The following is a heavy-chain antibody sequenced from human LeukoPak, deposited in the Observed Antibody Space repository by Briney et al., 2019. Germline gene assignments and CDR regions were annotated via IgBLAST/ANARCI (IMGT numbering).Heavy chain of an antibody. CDR1: GYTFTSYA. CDR2: INAGNGNT. D-gene: IGHD6-13*01. V-gene: IGHV1-3*01. CDR3: ARDPRVAAAVDFDY. Sequence: ASVKVSCKASGYTFTSYAMHWVRQAPGQRLEWMGWINAGNGNTKYSQKFQGRVTITRDTSASTAYMELSSLRSEDTAVYYCARDPRVAAAVDFDYWGQGTLVTVSS. J-gene: IGHJ4*02.